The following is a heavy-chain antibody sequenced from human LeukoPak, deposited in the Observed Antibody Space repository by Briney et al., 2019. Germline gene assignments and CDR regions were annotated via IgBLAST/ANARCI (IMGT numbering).Heavy chain of an antibody. CDR1: GFTFSLYA. J-gene: IGHJ4*02. D-gene: IGHD5-18*01. CDR3: AKRLSGYSYALDY. Sequence: GGSLRLSCAASGFTFSLYAMHWVRQAPGKGLEWVAFIRYDGSNKYYADSVKGRFTISRDNSKNTLYLQMNSLRAEDTAVYYCAKRLSGYSYALDYWDQGTLVTVSS. CDR2: IRYDGSNK. V-gene: IGHV3-30*02.